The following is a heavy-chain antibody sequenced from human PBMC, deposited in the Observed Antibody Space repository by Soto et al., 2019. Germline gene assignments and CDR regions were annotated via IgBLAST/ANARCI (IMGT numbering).Heavy chain of an antibody. J-gene: IGHJ5*02. CDR3: ARHFNGRIAVAVPPGWFDP. CDR1: GGSISSSSYY. V-gene: IGHV4-39*01. CDR2: IYYSGST. Sequence: QLQLQESGPGLVKPSETLSLTCTVSGGSISSSSYYWGWIRQPPGKGLEWIGSIYYSGSTYYNPSLKSRVTISVDTSKNQFSLKLSSVTAADTAVYYCARHFNGRIAVAVPPGWFDPWGQGTLVTVSS. D-gene: IGHD6-19*01.